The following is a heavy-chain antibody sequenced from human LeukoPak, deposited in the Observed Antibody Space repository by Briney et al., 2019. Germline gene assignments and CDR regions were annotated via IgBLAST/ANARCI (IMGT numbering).Heavy chain of an antibody. D-gene: IGHD6-13*01. CDR2: ISDSGGST. V-gene: IGHV3-23*01. J-gene: IGHJ4*02. Sequence: SGGSLRLSCEASGFTFSNYAVSWVRQAPGKGLAWVSAISDSGGSTKYADSVKGRFTIFRDNSENTLYLHMNSLRAEDTAVYYCAKGSSNWRDYYYFDYWGQGTLVTVSS. CDR3: AKGSSNWRDYYYFDY. CDR1: GFTFSNYA.